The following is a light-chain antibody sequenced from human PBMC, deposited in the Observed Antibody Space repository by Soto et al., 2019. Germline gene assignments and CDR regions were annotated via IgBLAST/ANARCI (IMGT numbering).Light chain of an antibody. V-gene: IGKV1-16*01. CDR2: GAT. CDR1: EGINIY. Sequence: DIQMTQSPPSLSASVGDRVTIICRASEGINIYLAWFQQTPGKAPKSLISGATSLQRGVPSRLSGSGGDTDFSLTISSLQFEDIATYYCQQYQKYPTSSGGGPKVDI. CDR3: QQYQKYPTS. J-gene: IGKJ4*01.